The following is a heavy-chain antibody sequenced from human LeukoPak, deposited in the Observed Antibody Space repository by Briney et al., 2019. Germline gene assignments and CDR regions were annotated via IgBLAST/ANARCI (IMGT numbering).Heavy chain of an antibody. CDR1: GFTFSSYA. J-gene: IGHJ3*02. Sequence: GGSLRLSCAASGFTFSSYAMSWVRQAPGKGLEWVALISYDGNNKFYVDSVKGRFTISRDNSKNTLYLQMNSLRAEDTAVYYCAKQLRYSYGPDAFDIWGQGTMVTVSS. V-gene: IGHV3-30*18. CDR2: ISYDGNNK. D-gene: IGHD5-18*01. CDR3: AKQLRYSYGPDAFDI.